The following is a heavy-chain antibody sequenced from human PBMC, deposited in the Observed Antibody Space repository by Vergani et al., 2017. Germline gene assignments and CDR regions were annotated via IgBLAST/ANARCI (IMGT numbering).Heavy chain of an antibody. CDR1: GFTSSYYG. J-gene: IGHJ1*01. CDR3: ATKSCGTPGCQIGYFRE. V-gene: IGHV3-30*03. Sequence: QVHLVESGGGVVQPGRSLRLSCVVSGFTSSYYGMHWVRQAPGKGLEWVEVISYDGTQKYYADSVNGRFTISRDNSKSTLYLQMNSLRTEDTAVYYCATKSCGTPGCQIGYFREWGQGTLVTVSS. D-gene: IGHD1-1*01. CDR2: ISYDGTQK.